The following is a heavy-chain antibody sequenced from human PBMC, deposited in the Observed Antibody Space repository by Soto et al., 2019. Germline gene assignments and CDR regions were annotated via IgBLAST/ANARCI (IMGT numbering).Heavy chain of an antibody. J-gene: IGHJ4*02. CDR3: GRDGALGDTAVIDS. CDR2: IWYDGSNK. CDR1: GFTFSTYG. V-gene: IGHV3-33*01. Sequence: QVQLVESGGGVVQPGKSLRLSCAASGFTFSTYGMHWVRQAPGKGLEWVAVIWYDGSNKYHGDSLKGGFSISRDNPKNTLYLQINNLRAEDTAVYYCGRDGALGDTAVIDSWGQGTLVTVSS. D-gene: IGHD5-18*01.